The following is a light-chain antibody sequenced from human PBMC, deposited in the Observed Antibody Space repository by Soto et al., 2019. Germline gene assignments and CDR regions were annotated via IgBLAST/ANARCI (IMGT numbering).Light chain of an antibody. Sequence: EIVLTQSPGTLSLSPGERATLSCRASQSVSSKSLAWYQQKPGQAPRVLIYVASSRATGIPDRFSGSGSGTDFTLTISRLEPEDFAVYYCQQYGSSPITFGQGTRLEIK. V-gene: IGKV3-20*01. CDR2: VAS. CDR3: QQYGSSPIT. CDR1: QSVSSKS. J-gene: IGKJ5*01.